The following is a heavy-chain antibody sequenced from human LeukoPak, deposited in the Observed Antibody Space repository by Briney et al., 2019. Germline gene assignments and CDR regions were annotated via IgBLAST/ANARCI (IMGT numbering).Heavy chain of an antibody. D-gene: IGHD4-11*01. CDR3: ARDLGSNNFDY. CDR2: MNPNSGNT. V-gene: IGHV1-8*03. CDR1: GYTFTSYD. J-gene: IGHJ4*02. Sequence: ASVKVSCKASGYTFTSYDINWVRQAPGQGLEWMGWMNPNSGNTGYAQKFQGRVTITRNTSISTAYMELSSLRSEDTAVYYCARDLGSNNFDYWGQGTLVTVSS.